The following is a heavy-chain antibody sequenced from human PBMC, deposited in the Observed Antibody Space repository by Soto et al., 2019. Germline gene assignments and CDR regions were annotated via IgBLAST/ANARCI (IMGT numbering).Heavy chain of an antibody. CDR2: ISYDATNK. D-gene: IGHD3-16*01. CDR3: AIGRSADVEYEPLRY. J-gene: IGHJ4*02. CDR1: GFSFSSYA. Sequence: QVQLVESGGGVVQPGRSLSLSCAASGFSFSSYAIYWVRQAPGKGLEWMAVISYDATNKYYADSVKGRFTISRDNSKNALYLQMNSLRAEDTAVYYCAIGRSADVEYEPLRYWGQGTLVAVSS. V-gene: IGHV3-30-3*01.